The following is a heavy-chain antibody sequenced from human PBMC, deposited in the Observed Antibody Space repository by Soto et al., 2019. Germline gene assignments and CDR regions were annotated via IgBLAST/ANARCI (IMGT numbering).Heavy chain of an antibody. J-gene: IGHJ6*02. V-gene: IGHV3-30-3*01. CDR3: ASGYGDYPYYYYGMDV. CDR2: ISYDGSNK. D-gene: IGHD4-17*01. CDR1: GFTFSSYA. Sequence: QVQLVEYGGGVVQPGRSLRLSCAASGFTFSSYAMHWVRQAPGKGLEWVAVISYDGSNKYYADSVKGRFTISRDNSKNTLYLQMNSLRAEDTAVYYCASGYGDYPYYYYGMDVWGQGTTVTVSS.